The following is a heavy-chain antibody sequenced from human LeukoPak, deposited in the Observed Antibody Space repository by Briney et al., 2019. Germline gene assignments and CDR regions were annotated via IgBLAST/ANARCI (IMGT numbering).Heavy chain of an antibody. D-gene: IGHD4-11*01. J-gene: IGHJ1*01. CDR1: GFTFSSYT. Sequence: GGSLRLSCAASGFTFSSYTMHWVRQAPGKGLEWVAVISYDVNNKYYAESVKGRFTISRDHSKNTAYLQMNSLRAEDTAVYYCASDGRGYYSIYFQDWGQGTLVTVSS. V-gene: IGHV3-30-3*01. CDR2: ISYDVNNK. CDR3: ASDGRGYYSIYFQD.